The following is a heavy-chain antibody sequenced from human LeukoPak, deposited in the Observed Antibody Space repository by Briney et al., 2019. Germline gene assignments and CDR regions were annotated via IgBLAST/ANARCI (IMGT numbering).Heavy chain of an antibody. CDR3: ARRDPPYSARFDP. CDR2: MYSSGNT. J-gene: IGHJ5*02. Sequence: PSETLSLTCTVSGGSLSSGSYYWSWIRQPAGKGLEWIGRMYSSGNTNYNPSLKSRVTISVDTSKNQFSLKLSSVTAADTAVYYCARRDPPYSARFDPWGQGTLVTVSS. CDR1: GGSLSSGSYY. D-gene: IGHD1-26*01. V-gene: IGHV4-61*02.